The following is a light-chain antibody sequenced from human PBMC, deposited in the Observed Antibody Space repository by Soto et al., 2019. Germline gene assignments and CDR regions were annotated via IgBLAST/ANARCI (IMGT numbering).Light chain of an antibody. CDR2: EVS. CDR3: SSYALTKIFV. Sequence: QSVLTQPPSASGSPGQSVTISCTGTSSDVGGYNYVSWYQQHPGKAPKVIIYEVSKRPSGVPDRFSGSKSGSTASLTVSGLQAEDEADYYCSSYALTKIFVCGSGTKVT. CDR1: SSDVGGYNY. J-gene: IGLJ1*01. V-gene: IGLV2-8*01.